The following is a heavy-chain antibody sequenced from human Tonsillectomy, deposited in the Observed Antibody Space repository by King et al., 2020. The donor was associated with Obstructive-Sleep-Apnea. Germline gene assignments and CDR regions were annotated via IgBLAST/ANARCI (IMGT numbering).Heavy chain of an antibody. CDR1: GFTFSSYG. J-gene: IGHJ1*01. V-gene: IGHV3-30*02. D-gene: IGHD3-22*01. Sequence: VQLVESGGGVVQPGRSLRLSCAASGFTFSSYGMHWVRQAPGKGLEWGAFIRYDGSNKYYADSVKGRLTISRDNSKNTLYLQMNSLRAEDTAVYYCEGDYYDSSGYYYQNWGQGTLVTVSS. CDR2: IRYDGSNK. CDR3: EGDYYDSSGYYYQN.